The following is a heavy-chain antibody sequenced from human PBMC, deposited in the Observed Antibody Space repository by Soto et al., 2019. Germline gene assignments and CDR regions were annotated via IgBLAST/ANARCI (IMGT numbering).Heavy chain of an antibody. D-gene: IGHD3-10*01. Sequence: ASVKVSCKASGYSFSTYEINWLRQAPGQGLEWIGWVSAYRDYTDYAEKFQDRVTMTTDTSTNTAYMELRSLTYNDTAVYFCARDVGDESITYNDAFDVWGQGTMVTVSS. CDR1: GYSFSTYE. CDR3: ARDVGDESITYNDAFDV. J-gene: IGHJ3*01. CDR2: VSAYRDYT. V-gene: IGHV1-18*01.